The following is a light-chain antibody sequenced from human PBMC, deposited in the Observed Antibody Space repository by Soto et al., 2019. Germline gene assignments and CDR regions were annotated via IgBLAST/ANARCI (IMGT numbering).Light chain of an antibody. V-gene: IGLV1-47*01. J-gene: IGLJ2*01. CDR1: SSNIGSNY. Sequence: QSVLTQPPSASGTPGQRVTISCSGSSSNIGSNYVYWYQQLPGTAPKLLIYRNNQRPSGVPDRFSGSKSGTSASLAISGLRPEEEADYYCAPGEDSLGAHVVFGGGTRVTVL. CDR2: RNN. CDR3: APGEDSLGAHVV.